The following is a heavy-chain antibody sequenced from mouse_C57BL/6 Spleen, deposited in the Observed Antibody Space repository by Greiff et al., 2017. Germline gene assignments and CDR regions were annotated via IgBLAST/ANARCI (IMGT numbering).Heavy chain of an antibody. Sequence: QVQLQQSGAELVMPGASVKLSCKASGYTFTSYWMHWVKQRPGQGLEWIGEIDPSDSYTNYNQKFKGKSTLTVDKSSSTAYMQLSSLTSEDSAVYYCARKEYYFDYWGQGTTLTVSS. J-gene: IGHJ2*01. CDR3: ARKEYYFDY. CDR1: GYTFTSYW. CDR2: IDPSDSYT. V-gene: IGHV1-69*01.